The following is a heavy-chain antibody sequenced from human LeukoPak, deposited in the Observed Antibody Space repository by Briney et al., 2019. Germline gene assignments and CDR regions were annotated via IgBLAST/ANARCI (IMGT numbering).Heavy chain of an antibody. V-gene: IGHV4-39*01. Sequence: KSSETLSLTCTVSGGSISALSDYWGWIRQAPGKGLEWIGSMINGGNSFYNPSLKSRVSMSIDTSKNQFSLRLKSVAASDTALYYWARHLTYDLGDFWGQGVLVSGSS. J-gene: IGHJ4*02. CDR1: GGSISALSDY. CDR3: ARHLTYDLGDF. CDR2: MINGGNS. D-gene: IGHD3-3*01.